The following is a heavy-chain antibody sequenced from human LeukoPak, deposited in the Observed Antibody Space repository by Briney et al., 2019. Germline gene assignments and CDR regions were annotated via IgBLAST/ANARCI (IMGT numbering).Heavy chain of an antibody. Sequence: GGSLRLSCAASGFTFSSYGMHWVRQAPGKGLEWVAVISYDGSNKYYADSVKGRFTISRDNSKNTLYLQMNSLRAEDTAVYYCARDLVGATTYWGQGTLVTVSS. CDR2: ISYDGSNK. V-gene: IGHV3-30*19. J-gene: IGHJ4*02. CDR3: ARDLVGATTY. CDR1: GFTFSSYG. D-gene: IGHD1-26*01.